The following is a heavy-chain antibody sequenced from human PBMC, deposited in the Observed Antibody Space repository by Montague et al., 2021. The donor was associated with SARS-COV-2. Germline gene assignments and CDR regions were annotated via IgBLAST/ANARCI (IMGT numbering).Heavy chain of an antibody. J-gene: IGHJ4*02. D-gene: IGHD4-11*01. CDR3: ARLYSSSFDY. Sequence: SETLSLTCTVSGGSVSRISSHWGWIRQPPGKGLEYIGSFYYAGGTQYNPSLKSRVTISVDTSTDQFSLKMNSVTAADTAVYFCARLYSSSFDYWGQGTLVTVSS. V-gene: IGHV4-39*01. CDR1: GGSVSRISSH. CDR2: FYYAGGT.